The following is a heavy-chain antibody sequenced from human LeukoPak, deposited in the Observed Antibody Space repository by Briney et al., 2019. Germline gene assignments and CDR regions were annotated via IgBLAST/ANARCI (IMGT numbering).Heavy chain of an antibody. CDR1: GFTSSSYE. J-gene: IGHJ6*02. D-gene: IGHD2-15*01. V-gene: IGHV3-48*03. CDR2: ISSSGSTI. CDR3: ARDRIVVVGDYYYYGMDV. Sequence: GGCLRLSCAASGFTSSSYEMNWVRQAPGKGLEWVSYISSSGSTIYYADSVKGRFTISRDNAKNSLYLQMNSLRAEDTAVYYCARDRIVVVGDYYYYGMDVWGQGTTVTVSS.